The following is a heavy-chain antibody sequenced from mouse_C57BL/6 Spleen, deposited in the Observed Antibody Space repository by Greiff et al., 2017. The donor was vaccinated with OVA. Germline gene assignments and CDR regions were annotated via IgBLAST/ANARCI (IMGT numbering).Heavy chain of an antibody. CDR3: AISTMINYYAMDY. CDR2: IWSGGST. J-gene: IGHJ4*01. V-gene: IGHV2-2*01. Sequence: VQGVESGPGLVQPSQSLSITCTVSGFSLTSYGVHWVRQSPGKGLEWLGVIWSGGSTDYNAAFISRLSISKDNSKSQVFFKMNSLQADDTAIYYCAISTMINYYAMDYWGQGTSVTVSS. CDR1: GFSLTSYG. D-gene: IGHD2-4*01.